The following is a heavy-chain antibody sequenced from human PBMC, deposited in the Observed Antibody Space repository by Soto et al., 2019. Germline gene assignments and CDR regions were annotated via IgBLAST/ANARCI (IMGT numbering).Heavy chain of an antibody. CDR1: GGSFSGYY. Sequence: SETLSLTCAVYGGSFSGYYWSWIRQPPGKGLEWIGEINHSGSTNYNPSLKSRVTISVDTSKNQFSLKLSSVTAADTAVYYCARTGERSNWFDPWGQGTLVPVAS. V-gene: IGHV4-34*01. CDR2: INHSGST. CDR3: ARTGERSNWFDP. J-gene: IGHJ5*02. D-gene: IGHD1-1*01.